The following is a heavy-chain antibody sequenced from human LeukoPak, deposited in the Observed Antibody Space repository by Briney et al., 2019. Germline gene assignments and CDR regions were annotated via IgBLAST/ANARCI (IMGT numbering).Heavy chain of an antibody. J-gene: IGHJ4*02. CDR1: GGSISRYY. CDR2: KDYSGST. CDR3: ARRPVGYTATFGY. Sequence: SETLSLTCTVSGGSISRYYWSWIRQPPGKGLEWIGYKDYSGSTNYNPSLKSRVTISVDTSKNQFSLKLSSVTAADTAVYYCARRPVGYTATFGYWGQGTLVTVSS. D-gene: IGHD5-18*01. V-gene: IGHV4-59*12.